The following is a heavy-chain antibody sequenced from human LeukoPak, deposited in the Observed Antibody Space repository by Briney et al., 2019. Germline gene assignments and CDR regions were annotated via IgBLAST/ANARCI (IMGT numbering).Heavy chain of an antibody. V-gene: IGHV3-48*03. D-gene: IGHD4-17*01. CDR2: ISSSGSTI. Sequence: GGSLRLSCVASGFTFSNFAMNWVRQAPGKGLEWVSYISSSGSTIYYADSVKGRFTISRDNAKNSLYLQMNSLRAEDTAVYYCARGFGDYGAFDYWGQGTLVTVSS. CDR3: ARGFGDYGAFDY. CDR1: GFTFSNFA. J-gene: IGHJ4*02.